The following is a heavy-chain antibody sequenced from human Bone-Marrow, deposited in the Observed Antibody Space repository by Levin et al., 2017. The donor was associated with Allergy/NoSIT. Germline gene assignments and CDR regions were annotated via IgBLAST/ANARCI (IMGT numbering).Heavy chain of an antibody. CDR3: ASEYYGVWTGYYHDY. D-gene: IGHD3/OR15-3a*01. CDR1: GFHFRSYW. CDR2: ISSDGSTT. J-gene: IGHJ4*02. Sequence: GESLKISCAASGFHFRSYWMHWVRQAPGKGLVWVSRISSDGSTTTYADSVKGRFTISRDNAKNTLYLHMNSLRAEDTAVYYCASEYYGVWTGYYHDYWGQGTLVTVSS. V-gene: IGHV3-74*01.